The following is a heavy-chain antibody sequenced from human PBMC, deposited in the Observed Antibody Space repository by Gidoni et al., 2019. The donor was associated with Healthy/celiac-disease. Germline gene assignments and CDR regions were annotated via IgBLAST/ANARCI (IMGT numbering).Heavy chain of an antibody. CDR3: ALPPTWIGTDY. V-gene: IGHV1-18*01. D-gene: IGHD5-12*01. CDR1: GYTFTSDG. CDR2: ISAYNGNT. J-gene: IGHJ4*02. Sequence: QVQLVQSGAEVKKPGASVKVSCKAAGYTFTSDGSSWVRQAPGQGLEWMGWISAYNGNTNYAQKLQGRFPMTTDPSTSTAYMELRRLRSDYTAVYYCALPPTWIGTDYWGQGTLVTVSS.